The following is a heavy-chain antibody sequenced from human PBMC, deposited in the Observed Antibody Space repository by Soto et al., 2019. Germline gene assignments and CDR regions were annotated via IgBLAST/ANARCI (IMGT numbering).Heavy chain of an antibody. V-gene: IGHV1-46*03. CDR2: INPSGGST. Sequence: GASVKVSCKASGGTFSSYTISWVRQAPGQGLEWMGIINPSGGSTSYAQKFQGRVTMTRDTSTSTVYMELSSLRSEDTAVYYCASWDYYGSGIWPPGLLWDIWGQGTMVTVSS. J-gene: IGHJ3*02. CDR1: GGTFSSYT. CDR3: ASWDYYGSGIWPPGLLWDI. D-gene: IGHD3-10*01.